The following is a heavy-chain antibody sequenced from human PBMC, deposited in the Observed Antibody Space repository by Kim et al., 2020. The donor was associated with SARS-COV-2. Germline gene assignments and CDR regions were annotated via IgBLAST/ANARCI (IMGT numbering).Heavy chain of an antibody. D-gene: IGHD3-22*01. CDR3: ARSDYYYDSSGYYYPPAD. Sequence: SETLSLTCAVSGYSISSSNWWGWIRQPPGKGLEWIGYIYYSGSTYYNPSLKSRVTMSVDTSKNQFSLKLSSVTAVDTAGYYCARSDYYYDSSGYYYPPADWGQGTLVTVSS. CDR1: GYSISSSNW. J-gene: IGHJ4*02. CDR2: IYYSGST. V-gene: IGHV4-28*01.